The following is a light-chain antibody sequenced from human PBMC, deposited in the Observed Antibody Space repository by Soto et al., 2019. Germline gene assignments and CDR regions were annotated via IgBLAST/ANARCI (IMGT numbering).Light chain of an antibody. J-gene: IGKJ4*01. V-gene: IGKV1-5*01. CDR1: QSVRSW. CDR2: DAS. CDR3: QYYDSDVVS. Sequence: DIQMTQSPATLSASVGDRVTITCRASQSVRSWLAWYQQKPGKAHKLLMYDASTREGGVPSRFSGSGSGTEFTLTYSCLQRDDFAAYNGQYYDSDVVSFGGGTKVE.